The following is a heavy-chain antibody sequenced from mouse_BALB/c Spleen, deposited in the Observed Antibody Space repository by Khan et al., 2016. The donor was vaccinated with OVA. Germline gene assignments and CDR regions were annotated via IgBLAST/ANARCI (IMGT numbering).Heavy chain of an antibody. V-gene: IGHV14-3*02. CDR3: ARINE. CDR1: GFTFKDTY. CDR2: INPANGNT. J-gene: IGHJ2*01. Sequence: VQLKESGAELVKPGASVKLSCTASGFTFKDTYMHWVKQSPEQGLEWIGRINPANGNTNYDPKFQGKATITADKPSNTLYLQLSSLTSEDTAVYYGARINEWGQGTTLTVSA.